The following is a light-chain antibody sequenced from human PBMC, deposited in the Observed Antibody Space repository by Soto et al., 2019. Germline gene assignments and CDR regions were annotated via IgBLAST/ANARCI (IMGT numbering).Light chain of an antibody. CDR3: QQYYHTPLT. J-gene: IGKJ4*01. Sequence: DIVMTQSADSLAVSLVERATINCKSSQGVLTSVNNKTCLAWYQQKPGQPPNLLIYWASPRESGVPDRFSGSGSGTDFTLTISSLQAEDVAAYYCQQYYHTPLTLGAGTKVHIK. CDR2: WAS. V-gene: IGKV4-1*01. CDR1: QGVLTSVNNKTC.